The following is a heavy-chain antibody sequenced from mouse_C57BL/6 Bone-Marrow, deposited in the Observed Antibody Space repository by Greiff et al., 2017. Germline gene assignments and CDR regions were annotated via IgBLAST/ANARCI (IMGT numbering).Heavy chain of an antibody. CDR2: ISYDGSN. J-gene: IGHJ2*01. D-gene: IGHD1-1*01. Sequence: DVKLQESGPGLVKPSQSLSLTCSVTGYSITSGYYWNWIRQFPGNKLEWMGYISYDGSNNYNPSLKNRISITRDTSKSQFFLKLNSVTTEDTATYYCARVYYGSSLWGQGTTLTVSS. CDR3: ARVYYGSSL. CDR1: GYSITSGYY. V-gene: IGHV3-6*01.